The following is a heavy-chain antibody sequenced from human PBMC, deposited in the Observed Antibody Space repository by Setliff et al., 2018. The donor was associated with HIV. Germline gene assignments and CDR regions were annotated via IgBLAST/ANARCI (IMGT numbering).Heavy chain of an antibody. CDR2: IDDSGST. J-gene: IGHJ4*02. CDR1: GDSITSNY. V-gene: IGHV4-59*12. D-gene: IGHD2-8*01. Sequence: PSETLSLTCTVSGDSITSNYWTWIRQPPGKGLEWIGYIDDSGSTKYNPSLDSRVSITVDTSKNQFSLKLTSVTAADTAVYYCARDRVWGYFDKWGQGALVTVSS. CDR3: ARDRVWGYFDK.